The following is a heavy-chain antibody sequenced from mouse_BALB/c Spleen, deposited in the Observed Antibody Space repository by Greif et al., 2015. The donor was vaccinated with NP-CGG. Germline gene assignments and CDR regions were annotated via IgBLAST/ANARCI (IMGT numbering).Heavy chain of an antibody. CDR1: GYAFTNYL. CDR3: ARSYDYDSFAY. J-gene: IGHJ3*01. Sequence: VQLQQSGAELVRPGTSVKVSCKASGYAFTNYLIEWVKQRPGQGLEWIGVINPGSGGTNYNEKFKGKATLTADKSSSTAYMQLSSLTSDDSAVYFCARSYDYDSFAYWSQGTLVAVSA. V-gene: IGHV1-54*01. D-gene: IGHD2-4*01. CDR2: INPGSGGT.